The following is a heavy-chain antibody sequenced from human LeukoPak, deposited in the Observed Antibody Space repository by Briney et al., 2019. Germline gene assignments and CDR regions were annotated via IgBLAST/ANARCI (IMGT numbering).Heavy chain of an antibody. CDR2: ISVYNDNT. D-gene: IGHD3-22*01. Sequence: GASVKVSCKASGYIFTTYGITWVRQAPGQGLEWMGWISVYNDNTYYSQKLQGRVTMTTDTSTSTAYMELRSLRSDDTAVYYCARDTYYYDSSGYSGWFDPWGQGTLVTVSS. CDR1: GYIFTTYG. J-gene: IGHJ5*02. CDR3: ARDTYYYDSSGYSGWFDP. V-gene: IGHV1-18*01.